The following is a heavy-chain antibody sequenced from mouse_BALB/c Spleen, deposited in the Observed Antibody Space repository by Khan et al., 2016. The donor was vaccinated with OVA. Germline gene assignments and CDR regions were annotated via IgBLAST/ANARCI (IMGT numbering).Heavy chain of an antibody. V-gene: IGHV1-63*02. CDR1: GYTFTNFW. CDR3: ARWATGYFEV. Sequence: QVQLKESGAELVRPGTSVKISCKASGYTFTNFWLGWVKQRSGHGLEWIGDIYPGGGFTNYNEKFKGKATLTTGTSSSTVYMQLSGLTSEGSAVYFCARWATGYFEVGGEGTTVTVS. D-gene: IGHD3-1*01. J-gene: IGHJ1*01. CDR2: IYPGGGFT.